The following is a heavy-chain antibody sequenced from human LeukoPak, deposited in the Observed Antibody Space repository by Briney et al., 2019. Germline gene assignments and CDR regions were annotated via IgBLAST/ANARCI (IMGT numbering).Heavy chain of an antibody. CDR2: ISSSGSTI. D-gene: IGHD3-10*01. Sequence: PGGSLRLSCAASGFTFSSYDMNWVRQAPGKGLEWVSYISSSGSTIYYADSVKGRFTISRDNAKSSLYLQMNSLRAEDTAVYYCARSGLGTYGSGSYYPTWGFDYWGQGTLVTVSS. CDR3: ARSGLGTYGSGSYYPTWGFDY. V-gene: IGHV3-48*03. CDR1: GFTFSSYD. J-gene: IGHJ4*02.